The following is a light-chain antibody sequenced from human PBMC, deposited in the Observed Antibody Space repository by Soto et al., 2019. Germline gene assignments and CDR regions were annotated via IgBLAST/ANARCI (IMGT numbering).Light chain of an antibody. Sequence: DIVMPHSPYSLAVSHGDRATINCKSSQSFLSSSNHKNYLAWYQQKPGQPPKVPXAWXATLAYGCPDRFSGSGSVTDFSRPIISRQAYDCDCYYLHHYEMLPSPFGGVT. J-gene: IGKJ4*01. CDR3: HHYEMLPSP. CDR1: QSFLSSSNHKNY. CDR2: WXA. V-gene: IGKV4-1*01.